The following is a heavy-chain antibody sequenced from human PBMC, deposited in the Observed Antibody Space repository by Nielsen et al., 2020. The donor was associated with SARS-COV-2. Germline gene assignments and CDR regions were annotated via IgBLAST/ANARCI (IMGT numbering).Heavy chain of an antibody. J-gene: IGHJ6*02. V-gene: IGHV4-30-4*01. D-gene: IGHD6-13*01. Sequence: WIRQPPGKGLEWIGYIYYSGSTYYNPSLKSRVTISVDMSKNQFSLKLSSVTAADTAVYYCARRHSSSWYGVATDYGMDVWGQGTTVTVSS. CDR3: ARRHSSSWYGVATDYGMDV. CDR2: IYYSGST.